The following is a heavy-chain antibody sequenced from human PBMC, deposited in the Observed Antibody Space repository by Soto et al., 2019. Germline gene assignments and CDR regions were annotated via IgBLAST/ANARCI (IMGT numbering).Heavy chain of an antibody. CDR1: GLTFSDYA. V-gene: IGHV3-23*01. CDR2: ISGSGDTR. D-gene: IGHD2-21*02. CDR3: AKGPVTSIPPRIDF. Sequence: GGSLRLSCAASGLTFSDYAMAWVRQAPGKGLEWVSAISGSGDTRHYADSVKGRFTISRDNSKNTVYLQMNSLRAEDTAVYYCAKGPVTSIPPRIDFWGQGALVTVSS. J-gene: IGHJ4*02.